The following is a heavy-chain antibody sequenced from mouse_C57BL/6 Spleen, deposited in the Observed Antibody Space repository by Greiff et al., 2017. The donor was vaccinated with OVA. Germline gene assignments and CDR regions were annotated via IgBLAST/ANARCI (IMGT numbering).Heavy chain of an antibody. V-gene: IGHV1-82*01. CDR2: IYPGDGDT. CDR1: GYAFSSSW. J-gene: IGHJ1*03. D-gene: IGHD1-1*01. CDR3: AYYGSSYYWYFDV. Sequence: VQLKESGPELVKPGASVKISCKASGYAFSSSWMNWVKQRPGKGLEWIGRIYPGDGDTNYNGKFKGKATLTADKSSSTAYMQLSSLTSEDSAVYFCAYYGSSYYWYFDVWGTGTTVTVSS.